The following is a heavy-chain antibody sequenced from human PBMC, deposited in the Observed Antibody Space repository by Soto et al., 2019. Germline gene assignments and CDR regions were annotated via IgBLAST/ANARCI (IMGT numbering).Heavy chain of an antibody. CDR1: GGTFSTYS. Sequence: QVQLVQSGAEVKKPGSSVTVSCKTSGGTFSTYSIVWVRQAPGEGLEWMGGIIPIFGTANYAQKFQDRVTITADKSTNTAFMELSSLKSEDTAMSYCAGASGNNYGVGTNYYFDYWGQGTLVTVSS. J-gene: IGHJ4*02. CDR3: AGASGNNYGVGTNYYFDY. CDR2: IIPIFGTA. V-gene: IGHV1-69*06. D-gene: IGHD1-26*01.